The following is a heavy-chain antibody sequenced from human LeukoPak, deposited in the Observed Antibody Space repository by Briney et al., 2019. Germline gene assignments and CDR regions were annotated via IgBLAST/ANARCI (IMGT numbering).Heavy chain of an antibody. D-gene: IGHD3/OR15-3a*01. Sequence: ASVKVSCKASGYTFTCYYMHWVRQAPGQGLEWMGWINPNSGGTNYAQKFQGRVTMTRDTSISTAYMELSSLRSEDTAVYYCAREQPMDLQNDYWGQGTLVTVSS. CDR3: AREQPMDLQNDY. CDR2: INPNSGGT. J-gene: IGHJ4*02. CDR1: GYTFTCYY. V-gene: IGHV1-2*02.